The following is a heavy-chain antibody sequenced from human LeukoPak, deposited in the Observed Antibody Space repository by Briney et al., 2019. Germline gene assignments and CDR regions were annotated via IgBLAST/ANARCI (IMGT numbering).Heavy chain of an antibody. Sequence: SSETLSLACAVYGGSFSDHYWTWIRQPPGKGLEWIGEIHHSGSTNYRLSLKSRVSISVDRSKNQFSLKLTSVTAADTAVYYCARSPATSWSNFDYWGQGTLVTVSS. V-gene: IGHV4-34*01. D-gene: IGHD2-2*01. CDR1: GGSFSDHY. J-gene: IGHJ4*02. CDR3: ARSPATSWSNFDY. CDR2: IHHSGST.